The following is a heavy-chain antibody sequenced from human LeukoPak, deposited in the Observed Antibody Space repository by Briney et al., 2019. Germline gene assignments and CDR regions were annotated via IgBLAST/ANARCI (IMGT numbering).Heavy chain of an antibody. CDR2: IIPIFGTA. D-gene: IGHD5-24*01. J-gene: IGHJ4*02. CDR3: ARGRDGYNYSPFYYFDY. Sequence: SVKVSCKASGGTFISYAISWVRQAPGQGLEWMGGIIPIFGTANYAQKFQGRVTITADESTSTAYMELSSLRSEDTAVYYCARGRDGYNYSPFYYFDYWGQGTLATVSS. CDR1: GGTFISYA. V-gene: IGHV1-69*01.